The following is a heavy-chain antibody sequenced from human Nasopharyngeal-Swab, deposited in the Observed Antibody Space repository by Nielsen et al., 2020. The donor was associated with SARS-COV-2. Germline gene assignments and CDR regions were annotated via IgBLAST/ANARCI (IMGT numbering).Heavy chain of an antibody. D-gene: IGHD6-13*01. J-gene: IGHJ4*02. CDR1: GGSISSSSYY. Sequence: SETLSLTCSVSGGSISSSSYYWGWIRQPPGKGLEWIGSIYYSGSTYYNPSLKSRVTISIDTSKNHFSLKLSSVTAADTAVYYCVREGRGIAAPGLNYWGQGTLVTVSS. CDR2: IYYSGST. CDR3: VREGRGIAAPGLNY. V-gene: IGHV4-39*07.